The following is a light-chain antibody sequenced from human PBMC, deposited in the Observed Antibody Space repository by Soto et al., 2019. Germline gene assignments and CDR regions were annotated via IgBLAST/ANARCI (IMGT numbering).Light chain of an antibody. CDR2: GNS. V-gene: IGLV1-40*01. CDR1: SSNIGAGYY. Sequence: QSVLTQPPSVSGAPGQRVTISCTGSSSNIGAGYYVHWYQQLPGTAPKLLIYGNSNRPSGVPDRFSGSKSGTSAYLAITGLQAEDEADYYGQSYDSSLSGYVFGTGTKLTVL. J-gene: IGLJ1*01. CDR3: QSYDSSLSGYV.